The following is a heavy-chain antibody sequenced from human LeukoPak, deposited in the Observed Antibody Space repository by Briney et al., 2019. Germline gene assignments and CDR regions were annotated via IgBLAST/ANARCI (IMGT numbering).Heavy chain of an antibody. J-gene: IGHJ3*01. CDR3: ARAPGLLRYAFDF. Sequence: GGSLRLSCAASGFTVSTNYMSWVRQAPGKGLEWVSVIYGGGSTYYADSVKGRFTISRDNSKNTLYLQMNSLRAEDTAVYYCARAPGLLRYAFDFWGQGTMVTVSS. CDR2: IYGGGST. D-gene: IGHD3-22*01. V-gene: IGHV3-53*01. CDR1: GFTVSTNY.